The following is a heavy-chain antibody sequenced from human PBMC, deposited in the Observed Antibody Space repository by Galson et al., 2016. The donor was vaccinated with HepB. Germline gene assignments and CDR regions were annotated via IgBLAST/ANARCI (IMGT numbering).Heavy chain of an antibody. Sequence: SLRLSCAASGFTFSSYSMNWVRQAPEKGLEWVSSISSSSSNVHYADSAKGRFTISGDNAKNSLYLQMNSLRAEDTAVYYCARDILWFGELTRVYYFDYWGQGTLVTVSS. D-gene: IGHD3-10*01. CDR1: GFTFSSYS. CDR3: ARDILWFGELTRVYYFDY. CDR2: ISSSSSNV. V-gene: IGHV3-21*01. J-gene: IGHJ4*02.